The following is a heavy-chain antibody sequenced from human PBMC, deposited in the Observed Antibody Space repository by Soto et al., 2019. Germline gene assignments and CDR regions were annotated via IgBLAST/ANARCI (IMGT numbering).Heavy chain of an antibody. J-gene: IGHJ6*03. D-gene: IGHD3-3*01. CDR3: AKELSWSGHYYMDV. CDR1: GFTFNNFA. V-gene: IGHV3-23*01. CDR2: ISGSGGST. Sequence: PGGSLRLSCAASGFTFNNFAMSWVRQAPGKGLDWVSAISGSGGSTYYADSVKGRFTISRDNSKNTLYLQMNSLRAEDTAVYYCAKELSWSGHYYMDVWGKGTTVTVSS.